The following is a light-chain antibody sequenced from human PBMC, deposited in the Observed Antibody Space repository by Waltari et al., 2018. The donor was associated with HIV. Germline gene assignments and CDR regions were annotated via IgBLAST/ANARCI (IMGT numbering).Light chain of an antibody. J-gene: IGKJ4*01. CDR2: GAS. CDR3: QQYNNWPPLT. CDR1: QSVSSN. V-gene: IGKV3-15*01. Sequence: EIVMTQSPATLSVSPGERATLSCRASQSVSSNLAWYQQKPGLAPRLLIDGASTRATGIPARFSGSGSGTEFTLTISSLQSEDFAVYYCQQYNNWPPLTFGGGTKVEIK.